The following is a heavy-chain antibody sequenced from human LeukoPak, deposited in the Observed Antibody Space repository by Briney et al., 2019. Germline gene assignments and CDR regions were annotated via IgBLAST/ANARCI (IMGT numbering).Heavy chain of an antibody. J-gene: IGHJ3*02. CDR2: IYPGDSDT. V-gene: IGHV5-51*01. CDR1: GYSFTSYW. Sequence: PGESLKISCKGSGYSFTSYWIGWVRQLPGKGLEWMGIIYPGDSDTRYSPSFQGQVTISADKSISTAYLQWSSLKASDTAMYYCARRRYYGSGSYYPLDAFDIWGQGTMVTVSS. D-gene: IGHD3-10*01. CDR3: ARRRYYGSGSYYPLDAFDI.